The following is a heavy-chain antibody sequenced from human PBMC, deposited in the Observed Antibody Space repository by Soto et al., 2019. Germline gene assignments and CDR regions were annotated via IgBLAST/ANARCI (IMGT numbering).Heavy chain of an antibody. V-gene: IGHV4-61*01. CDR1: GGSVSSGSYY. J-gene: IGHJ4*02. CDR3: ARESVWFGESLDY. Sequence: SETLSLTCTVSGGSVSSGSYYWSWIRQPPGKGLEWIGYIYYSGSTNYNPSLKSRVTISVDTSKNQFSLKLNSVTAADTAVYYCARESVWFGESLDYLVQVTLVTVSS. CDR2: IYYSGST. D-gene: IGHD3-10*01.